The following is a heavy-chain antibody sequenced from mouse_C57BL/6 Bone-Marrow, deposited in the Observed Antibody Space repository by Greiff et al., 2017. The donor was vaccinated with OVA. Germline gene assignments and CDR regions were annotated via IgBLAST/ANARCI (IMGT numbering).Heavy chain of an antibody. V-gene: IGHV7-3*01. J-gene: IGHJ2*01. D-gene: IGHD1-1*01. Sequence: EVKLVESGGGLVQPGDSLSLSCAASGFTFTNYHMSWVRQPPGKALEWLAFIRNKPNGSTTEYSASVKGRFTISRDNSQSILYLQMNALRAEDSATYYCARYKGRVAVDYFDYWGQGTALTGSS. CDR2: IRNKPNGSTT. CDR1: GFTFTNYH. CDR3: ARYKGRVAVDYFDY.